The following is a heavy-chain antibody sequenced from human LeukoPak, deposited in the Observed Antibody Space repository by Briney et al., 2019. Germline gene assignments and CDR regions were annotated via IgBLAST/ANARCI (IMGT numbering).Heavy chain of an antibody. D-gene: IGHD3-10*01. V-gene: IGHV3-74*01. Sequence: GSLRLSCAASGFPFSSYWMHWVRQAPGKGLVWVSRIYSDGSSTNYADSVKGRFTISRDNAKNTLYLQMNSLRAEDTAVYYCARDRSSLGLWFGELRNWGQGTLVTVSS. CDR3: ARDRSSLGLWFGELRN. CDR1: GFPFSSYW. CDR2: IYSDGSST. J-gene: IGHJ4*02.